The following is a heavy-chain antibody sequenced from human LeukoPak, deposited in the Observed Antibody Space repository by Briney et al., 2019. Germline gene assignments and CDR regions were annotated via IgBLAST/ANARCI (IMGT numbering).Heavy chain of an antibody. J-gene: IGHJ1*01. Sequence: SETLSLTCTVSGGSISSYYWSWIRQPAGKGLEWIGRIYTSGSTNYNPSLKSRVTMSVDTSKNQFSLKLSSVTAADTAVYYCARDWEYYDSSGYSECFQHWGQGTLVTVSS. D-gene: IGHD3-22*01. CDR1: GGSISSYY. V-gene: IGHV4-4*07. CDR2: IYTSGST. CDR3: ARDWEYYDSSGYSECFQH.